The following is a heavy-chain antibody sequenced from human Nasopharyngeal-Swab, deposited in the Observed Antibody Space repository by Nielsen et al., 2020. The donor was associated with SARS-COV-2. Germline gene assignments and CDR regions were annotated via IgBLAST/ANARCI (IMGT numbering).Heavy chain of an antibody. V-gene: IGHV1-46*01. Sequence: ASVKVSCKASGYTFTNYYMHWVRQAPGQGLEWMGIINPSGGTTNSAQKFQGRVTMTRDTSTSTVYMELSSLRSEDTAVYYCAGSISGSFDYWGQGTQVTVSS. J-gene: IGHJ4*02. CDR2: INPSGGTT. D-gene: IGHD1-26*01. CDR1: GYTFTNYY. CDR3: AGSISGSFDY.